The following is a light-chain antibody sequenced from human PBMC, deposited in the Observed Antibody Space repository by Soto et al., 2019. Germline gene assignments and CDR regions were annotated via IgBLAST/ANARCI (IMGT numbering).Light chain of an antibody. CDR3: CSYAGSSTPVV. Sequence: QSVLTQPASVSGSPGQSITISCTGTSSDVGSYDLVSWYQQHPGKAPKLIIFEDNRRPSGVSNRFSGSKSGNTASLTVSGLQAEDEADYYCCSYAGSSTPVVFGGGTKLTVL. V-gene: IGLV2-23*01. CDR1: SSDVGSYDL. J-gene: IGLJ2*01. CDR2: EDN.